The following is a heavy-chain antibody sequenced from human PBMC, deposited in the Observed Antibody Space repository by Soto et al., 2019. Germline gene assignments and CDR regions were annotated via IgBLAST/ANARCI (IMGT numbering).Heavy chain of an antibody. J-gene: IGHJ5*02. CDR2: MNPNSGNT. V-gene: IGHV1-8*01. Sequence: ASVKVSCKASGYTFTSYDINWVRQATGQGLEWMGWMNPNSGNTGYAQKFQGRVTMTRNTSISTAYMVLSSLRSEDTAVYYCVRRGYSGYDYPSPYNWFDPWGQGTLVTVSS. CDR3: VRRGYSGYDYPSPYNWFDP. D-gene: IGHD5-12*01. CDR1: GYTFTSYD.